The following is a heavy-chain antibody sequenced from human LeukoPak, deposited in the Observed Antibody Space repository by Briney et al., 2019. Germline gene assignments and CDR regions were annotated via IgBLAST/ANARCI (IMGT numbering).Heavy chain of an antibody. CDR3: ARDPDSSGWFGLDY. J-gene: IGHJ4*02. D-gene: IGHD6-19*01. CDR1: GGSISSGGYY. Sequence: SETLSLTCTVSGGSISSGGYYWSWIRQHPGKGLEWIGYIYYSGSTYYNPSLKSRVTISVDTSKNQFSLKLSSVTAADTAVYYCARDPDSSGWFGLDYWGQGILVTVSS. V-gene: IGHV4-31*03. CDR2: IYYSGST.